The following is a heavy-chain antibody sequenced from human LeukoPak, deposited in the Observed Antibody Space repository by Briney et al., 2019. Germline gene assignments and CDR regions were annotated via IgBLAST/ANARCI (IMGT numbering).Heavy chain of an antibody. CDR2: IYYSGST. J-gene: IGHJ6*02. D-gene: IGHD2-2*01. CDR3: ARDRGGYCSSTSCYAPGMDV. V-gene: IGHV4-59*01. CDR1: GGAISSYY. Sequence: SETLSLTCTVSGGAISSYYWSWIRQPPGKGLEWIGYIYYSGSTNYNPSLKSRVTISVDTYKNQFSLKLSSVTAADTAVYYCARDRGGYCSSTSCYAPGMDVWGQGTTVTVSS.